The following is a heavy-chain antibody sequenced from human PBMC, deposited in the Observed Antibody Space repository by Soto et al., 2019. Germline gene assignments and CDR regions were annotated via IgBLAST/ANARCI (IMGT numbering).Heavy chain of an antibody. V-gene: IGHV5-51*03. CDR1: GYSFTNYW. Sequence: EVQLVQSGAEVKKAGESLKISCQGSGYSFTNYWVGWVRQIPGRGLEWMGIIHPGDSDTRYSPFFQGQVTISADKSIRPAYRQWSSLKPSDTSMYYCARHNRYSSTWFEGWFDPWGQGTLVTVSS. J-gene: IGHJ5*02. D-gene: IGHD6-13*01. CDR3: ARHNRYSSTWFEGWFDP. CDR2: IHPGDSDT.